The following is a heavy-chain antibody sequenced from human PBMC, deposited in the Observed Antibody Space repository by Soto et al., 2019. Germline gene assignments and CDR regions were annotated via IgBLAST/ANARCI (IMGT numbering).Heavy chain of an antibody. Sequence: QVQLVESGGGLVKPGGSLLLSCAASGFTFSDYYMAWIRQAPGKGLEWVSYVSSSGNTIYYADSVKGRLTISPDNAKNPPELQMNSLRAEATAVYYCGLKERWSDSGSALGLAYWGQGTLVTVSS. J-gene: IGHJ4*02. V-gene: IGHV3-11*01. D-gene: IGHD3-10*01. CDR3: GLKERWSDSGSALGLAY. CDR2: VSSSGNTI. CDR1: GFTFSDYY.